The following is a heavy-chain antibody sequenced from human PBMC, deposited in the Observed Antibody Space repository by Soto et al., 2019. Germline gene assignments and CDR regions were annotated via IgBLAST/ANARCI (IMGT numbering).Heavy chain of an antibody. CDR3: ARKAAGGYYFDY. J-gene: IGHJ4*02. V-gene: IGHV3-21*01. D-gene: IGHD6-13*01. Sequence: EVQLVESGGGLVKPGGSLRLSCAASGFTFSSYSMNWVRQAPGKGLEWVSSISSSSSYIYYADSVKGRFIISRDNAKNSLYLQMNSLRAEDTAVYYCARKAAGGYYFDYWGQGTLVTVSS. CDR2: ISSSSSYI. CDR1: GFTFSSYS.